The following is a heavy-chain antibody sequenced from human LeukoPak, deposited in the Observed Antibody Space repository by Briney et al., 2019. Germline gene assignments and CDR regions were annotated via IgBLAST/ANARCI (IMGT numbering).Heavy chain of an antibody. J-gene: IGHJ3*02. CDR2: ISGSGGST. Sequence: PGGSLRLSCTASGFTFSSYAMSWVRQAPGKGLEWVSAISGSGGSTYYADSVKGRFTISRDNSKNTLYLQMNSLRAEDTAVYYCAKDRDSSGGSYSNAFDIWGQGTMVTVSS. CDR1: GFTFSSYA. CDR3: AKDRDSSGGSYSNAFDI. D-gene: IGHD1-26*01. V-gene: IGHV3-23*01.